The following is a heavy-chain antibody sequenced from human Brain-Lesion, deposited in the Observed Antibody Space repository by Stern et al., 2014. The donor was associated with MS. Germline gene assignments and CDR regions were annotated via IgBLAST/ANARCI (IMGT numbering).Heavy chain of an antibody. CDR1: GGSISSGSDY. Sequence: VQLVESGPGLVKPSQTLSLTCTVSGGSISSGSDYWSWIRQPVGKGLEWIGRIHPSGSAFYTPSLKSRVPISTDTSMNQFSLELNSAPAADTAIYYCASGYRIFDYWGQGILVTVSS. J-gene: IGHJ4*02. D-gene: IGHD5-18*01. CDR3: ASGYRIFDY. CDR2: IHPSGSA. V-gene: IGHV4-61*02.